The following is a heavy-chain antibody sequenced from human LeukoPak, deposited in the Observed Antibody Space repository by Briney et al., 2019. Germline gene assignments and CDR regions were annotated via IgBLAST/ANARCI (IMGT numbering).Heavy chain of an antibody. CDR1: GYTFTGYY. CDR3: ARGDYITYYYYGMDV. Sequence: ASVKVSCKASGYTFTGYYMHWVRQAPGQGLEWMGWINPNSGGTNYAQKFQGRVTMTRDTSISTAYMELSRLRSDDTAVYYCARGDYITYYYYGMDVWGQGTTVTVSS. D-gene: IGHD4/OR15-4a*01. J-gene: IGHJ6*02. V-gene: IGHV1-2*02. CDR2: INPNSGGT.